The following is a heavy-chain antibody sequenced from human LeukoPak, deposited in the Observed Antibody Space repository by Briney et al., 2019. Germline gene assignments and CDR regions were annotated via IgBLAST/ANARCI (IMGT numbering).Heavy chain of an antibody. Sequence: GGSLRLSCAASGFTFSDYNMRWIRQAPGKGREWVSSISRSGSTKYYADSVKGRFTISRDNARNSLYPQMDNLRAEDTGVYYCARDFYDGFALDYWGQGTLVTVSS. CDR1: GFTFSDYN. V-gene: IGHV3-11*04. CDR2: ISRSGSTK. J-gene: IGHJ4*02. CDR3: ARDFYDGFALDY. D-gene: IGHD2/OR15-2a*01.